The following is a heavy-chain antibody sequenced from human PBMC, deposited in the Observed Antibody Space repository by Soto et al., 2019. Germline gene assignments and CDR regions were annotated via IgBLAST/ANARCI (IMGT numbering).Heavy chain of an antibody. D-gene: IGHD6-19*01. J-gene: IGHJ6*02. V-gene: IGHV1-18*01. CDR2: ISAYNGNT. CDR1: GYTFTSYG. CDR3: ARVKAVAGTPRESGMDV. Sequence: ASVKVSCKASGYTFTSYGISWVRQAPGQGLEWMGWISAYNGNTNYAQKLQGRVTMTTDTSTSKAYMELRSLRSDDTAVYYCARVKAVAGTPRESGMDVWGQGTTVTVSS.